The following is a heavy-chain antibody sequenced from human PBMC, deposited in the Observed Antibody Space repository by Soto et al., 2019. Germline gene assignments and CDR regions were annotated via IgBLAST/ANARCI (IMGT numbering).Heavy chain of an antibody. V-gene: IGHV3-23*01. CDR2: ISGSGGST. CDR1: GFTFSSYA. Sequence: GGSLRLSCAASGFTFSSYAMSWVRQAPGKGLEWVSAISGSGGSTYYADSVKGRFTISRDNSKNTLYLQMNSLRAEDTAVYYCAKVLRGTAMVPPFGYLNMDVWGKGTTVTVSS. CDR3: AKVLRGTAMVPPFGYLNMDV. D-gene: IGHD5-18*01. J-gene: IGHJ6*03.